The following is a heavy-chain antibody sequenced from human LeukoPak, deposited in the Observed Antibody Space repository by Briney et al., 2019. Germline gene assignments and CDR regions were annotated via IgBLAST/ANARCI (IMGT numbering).Heavy chain of an antibody. D-gene: IGHD3-16*01. CDR3: ARVMGP. V-gene: IGHV4-61*01. Sequence: SETLSLTCTVSGGSLSSSSYYWGWIRQPPGKGLEWIGYIYYSGSTNYNPSLKSRVTISVDTSKNQFSLKLSSVTAADTAVYYCARVMGPWGQGTLVTVSS. CDR2: IYYSGST. J-gene: IGHJ5*02. CDR1: GGSLSSSSYY.